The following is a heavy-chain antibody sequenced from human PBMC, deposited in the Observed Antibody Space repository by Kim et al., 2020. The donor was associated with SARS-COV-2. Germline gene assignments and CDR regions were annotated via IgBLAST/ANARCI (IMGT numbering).Heavy chain of an antibody. J-gene: IGHJ5*02. V-gene: IGHV4-34*01. CDR3: ARALGHRYSSSWYKASWFDP. Sequence: SETLSLTCAVYGGSFSGYYWSWIRQPPGKGLEWIGEINHSGSTNYNPSLKSRVTISVDTSKNQFSLKLSSVTAADTAVYYCARALGHRYSSSWYKASWFDPWGQGTLVTVSS. CDR2: INHSGST. CDR1: GGSFSGYY. D-gene: IGHD6-13*01.